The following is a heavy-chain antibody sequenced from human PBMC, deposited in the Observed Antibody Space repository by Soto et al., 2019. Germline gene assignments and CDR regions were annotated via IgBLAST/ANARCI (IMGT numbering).Heavy chain of an antibody. CDR3: ARWVVPFSTLDP. Sequence: ASVEVSCKASGYTFTSYSMHWVLQAPGQRLEWMGWINAGNGNTKYSQKFQGRVTITRDTSASTAYMELSSLRSEDTAVYYCARWVVPFSTLDPWGQGTLVTVS. CDR2: INAGNGNT. J-gene: IGHJ5*02. D-gene: IGHD2-2*01. V-gene: IGHV1-3*01. CDR1: GYTFTSYS.